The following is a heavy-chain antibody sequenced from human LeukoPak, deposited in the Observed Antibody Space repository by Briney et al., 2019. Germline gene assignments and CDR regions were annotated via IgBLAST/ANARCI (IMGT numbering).Heavy chain of an antibody. CDR3: AKSPGNYFDY. J-gene: IGHJ4*02. V-gene: IGHV3-30*18. Sequence: GGSLRLSCAASGFTFSSYGMHWVRQAPGKGLEWVAVISYDGSNKYYTDSVKGRFTISRDNSKNTLYLQMNSLRAEDTAVYYCAKSPGNYFDYWGQGTLVTVSS. CDR1: GFTFSSYG. D-gene: IGHD6-13*01. CDR2: ISYDGSNK.